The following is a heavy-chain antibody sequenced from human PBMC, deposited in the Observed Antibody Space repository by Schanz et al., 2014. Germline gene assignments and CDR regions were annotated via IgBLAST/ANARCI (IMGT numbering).Heavy chain of an antibody. CDR3: ARDQSPYTNSSDVRYFDY. J-gene: IGHJ4*02. CDR1: GYTFTDYY. V-gene: IGHV1-2*06. CDR2: INPNSGGT. D-gene: IGHD6-6*01. Sequence: QVQLVQSGAEVKKPGASVKISCKASGYTFTDYYMYWVRQAPGQGLEWMGRINPNSGGTNYAQKFQGRVTITRDTSASTAYMDLRSLRSDDTAVYYCARDQSPYTNSSDVRYFDYWGQGSLVTVSS.